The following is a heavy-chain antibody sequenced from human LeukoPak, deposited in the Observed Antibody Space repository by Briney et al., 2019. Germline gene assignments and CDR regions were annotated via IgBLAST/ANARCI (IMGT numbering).Heavy chain of an antibody. V-gene: IGHV3-74*01. CDR1: GFTFSNYW. CDR2: INSDGSST. Sequence: PGGSLRLSCAASGFTFSNYWMHWVRQAPGKGLVWVSRINSDGSSTTYADSVKGRFTISRDNAKNMLYVQMNSLRAEDTAVYYCARVRSGSSAGNYGMDVWGQGTTVTVSS. CDR3: ARVRSGSSAGNYGMDV. D-gene: IGHD1-26*01. J-gene: IGHJ6*02.